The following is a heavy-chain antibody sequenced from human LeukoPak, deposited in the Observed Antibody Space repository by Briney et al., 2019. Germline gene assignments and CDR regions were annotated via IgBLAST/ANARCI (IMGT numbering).Heavy chain of an antibody. J-gene: IGHJ4*02. CDR1: GITVSNNY. CDR2: ITASGTAM. CDR3: ASSGSYRFDY. Sequence: GGSLRLSCAASGITVSNNYMSWVRQAPGKGLEWVSHITASGTAMFYADSVKGRFTISRDNAKNSLYLQMNSLRDEDTAVYYCASSGSYRFDYWGQGTLVTVSS. V-gene: IGHV3-11*04. D-gene: IGHD1-26*01.